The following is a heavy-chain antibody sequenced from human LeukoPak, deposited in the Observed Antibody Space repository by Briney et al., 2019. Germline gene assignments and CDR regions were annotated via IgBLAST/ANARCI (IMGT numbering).Heavy chain of an antibody. D-gene: IGHD6-13*01. CDR1: GGSISSYY. V-gene: IGHV4-59*01. CDR2: IYYSGST. J-gene: IGHJ4*02. Sequence: PSETLSLTCTVSGGSISSYYWSWIRQPPGKGLEWIGYIYYSGSTNYNPSLKSRVTISADTSKNQFSLKLSSVTAADTAVYYCARVGEQQLANWGQGTLVTVSS. CDR3: ARVGEQQLAN.